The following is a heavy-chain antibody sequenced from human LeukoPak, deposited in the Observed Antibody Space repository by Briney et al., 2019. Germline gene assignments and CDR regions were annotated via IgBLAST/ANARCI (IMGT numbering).Heavy chain of an antibody. CDR3: AKDGLGYYYGSGSFYNN. J-gene: IGHJ4*02. D-gene: IGHD3-10*01. CDR2: IRYDGSNK. CDR1: GFTFSSYW. V-gene: IGHV3-30*02. Sequence: PGGSLRLSCAASGFTFSSYWMSWVRQAPGKGLEWVAFIRYDGSNKYYADSVKGRFTISRDNSKNTLYLQMNSLRAEDTAVYYCAKDGLGYYYGSGSFYNNWGQGTLVTVSS.